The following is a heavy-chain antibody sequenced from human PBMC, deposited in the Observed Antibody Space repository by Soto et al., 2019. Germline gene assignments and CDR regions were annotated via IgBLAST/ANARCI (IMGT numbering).Heavy chain of an antibody. J-gene: IGHJ3*02. CDR2: IYWDDDK. CDR1: GLSLNTSGLG. CDR3: AHRRRTSLGAFDI. V-gene: IGHV2-5*02. D-gene: IGHD1-1*01. Sequence: QITLKQSGPTLAKPTQPPTLTCTFSGLSLNTSGLGVRWNRRPPGKALEWLALIYWDDDKSYSPSLRSRLTITKDSSKNQVVLTMTNMVPVDTATYYCAHRRRTSLGAFDIWGHGTMVTVS.